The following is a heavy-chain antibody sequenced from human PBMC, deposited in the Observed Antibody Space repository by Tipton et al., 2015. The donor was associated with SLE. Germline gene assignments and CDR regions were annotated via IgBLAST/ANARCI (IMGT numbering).Heavy chain of an antibody. Sequence: TLSLTCAGYVGVSGYFWSWIRQPPGKALEWIGDITHSGNTNYNPSLRSRIMISIDTSKNQFSLKVTSVTAADTAVYYCARHITGNRAFDIWGQGTMVTVSS. CDR2: ITHSGNT. J-gene: IGHJ3*02. CDR3: ARHITGNRAFDI. V-gene: IGHV4-34*01. CDR1: VGVSGYF. D-gene: IGHD1-20*01.